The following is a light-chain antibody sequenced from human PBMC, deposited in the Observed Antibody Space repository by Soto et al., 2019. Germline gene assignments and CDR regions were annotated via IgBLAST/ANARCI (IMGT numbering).Light chain of an antibody. CDR1: SSNIGDNF. V-gene: IGLV1-51*01. Sequence: QSVLTQPPSVSAAPGQKVTLSCSGRSSNIGDNFVSWYQTLPGTAPKLLIYDNNKRPSGIPDRFSGSKSGTSATLGITGLQTGDEATYFCATWDNRLSVYVFGTGTKVT. J-gene: IGLJ1*01. CDR3: ATWDNRLSVYV. CDR2: DNN.